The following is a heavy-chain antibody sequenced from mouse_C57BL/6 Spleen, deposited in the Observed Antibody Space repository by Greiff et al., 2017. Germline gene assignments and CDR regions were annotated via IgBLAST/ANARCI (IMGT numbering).Heavy chain of an antibody. Sequence: QVQLQQSGAELARPGASVKLSCKASGYTFTSYGISWVKQRTGQGLEWIGEIYPRSGNTYYNEKFKGKATLTADKSSSTAYMELRSLTSEDSAVYFCARSRTAQATGCFFAYWGQGTLVTVSA. J-gene: IGHJ3*01. V-gene: IGHV1-81*01. D-gene: IGHD3-2*02. CDR1: GYTFTSYG. CDR3: ARSRTAQATGCFFAY. CDR2: IYPRSGNT.